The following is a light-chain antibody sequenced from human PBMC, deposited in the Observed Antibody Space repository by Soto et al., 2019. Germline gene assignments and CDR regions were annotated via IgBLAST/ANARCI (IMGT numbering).Light chain of an antibody. Sequence: QSVLTQPPSASGTPGQRVTISCSGSGSNIGSHDVYWYQHLPGTAPKVLIYRNDQRPSGVPDRFSASRSGTSASLAISGLRSEDEAEYYCVAWDDSLSGRVFGGGTKRTVL. J-gene: IGLJ3*02. CDR3: VAWDDSLSGRV. V-gene: IGLV1-47*02. CDR2: RND. CDR1: GSNIGSHD.